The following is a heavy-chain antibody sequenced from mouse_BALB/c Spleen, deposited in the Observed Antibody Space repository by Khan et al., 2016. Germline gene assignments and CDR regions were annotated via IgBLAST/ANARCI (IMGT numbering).Heavy chain of an antibody. CDR2: ISYSGNT. D-gene: IGHD1-1*01. Sequence: EVQLQESGPRLVKPSQTLSLTCSVTGDSITSGNWNWIRKFPGNKLEYLGYISYSGNTYYNPSLKSRISITRDTSKNEYYLQLNSVTTEDTATYYCASAYGYNIWYFDVWGAGTTVTVSS. V-gene: IGHV3-8*02. CDR3: ASAYGYNIWYFDV. CDR1: GDSITSGN. J-gene: IGHJ1*01.